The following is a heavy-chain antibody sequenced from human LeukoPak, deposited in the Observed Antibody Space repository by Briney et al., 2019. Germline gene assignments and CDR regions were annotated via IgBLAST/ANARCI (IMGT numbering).Heavy chain of an antibody. V-gene: IGHV1-2*02. CDR2: INPNSGGT. CDR1: GYTFTGYY. D-gene: IGHD3-22*01. J-gene: IGHJ3*02. Sequence: ASVKVSCKASGYTFTGYYMHWVRQAPGQGLEWMGWINPNSGGTNYAQKFQGRVTMTTETSTTTAYMELRSLRSDDTAVYYCVRLPDYYDSSGLIKDGFDIWGQGTMVTVSS. CDR3: VRLPDYYDSSGLIKDGFDI.